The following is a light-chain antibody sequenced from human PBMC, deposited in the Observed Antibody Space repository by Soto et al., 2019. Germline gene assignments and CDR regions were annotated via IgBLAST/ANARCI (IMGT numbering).Light chain of an antibody. CDR2: DVT. CDR1: RSDVGGYNF. CDR3: SSYTSTNTLV. J-gene: IGLJ2*01. Sequence: QSALTQPASVSGSPGQSITISCTGTRSDVGGYNFVSWYQQLPGKVPKLLIYDVTHRPSGVSNRFSASKSANTASLTISGLQAEDEADYYCSSYTSTNTLVFGGGTKLTVL. V-gene: IGLV2-14*01.